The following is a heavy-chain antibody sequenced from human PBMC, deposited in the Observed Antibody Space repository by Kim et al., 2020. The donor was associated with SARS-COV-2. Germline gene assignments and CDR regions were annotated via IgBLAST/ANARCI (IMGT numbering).Heavy chain of an antibody. CDR3: AKTTGRGTHYYGSRIDY. CDR1: GFTFSTFA. V-gene: IGHV3-23*01. CDR2: ISGNGDGT. D-gene: IGHD3-10*01. J-gene: IGHJ4*01. Sequence: GALRLSCVGSGFTFSTFAMTWVRQAPGKGLQWVSSISGNGDGTYYTDSVKGRFTVSRDNSKNTVFLQMSDLRVEDTALYFCAKTTGRGTHYYGSRIDYWGQGTLAAVSS.